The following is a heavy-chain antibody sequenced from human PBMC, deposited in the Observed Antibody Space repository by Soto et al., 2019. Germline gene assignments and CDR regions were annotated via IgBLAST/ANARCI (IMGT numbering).Heavy chain of an antibody. D-gene: IGHD6-13*01. J-gene: IGHJ4*02. CDR3: ASHISSSWYEYYFDY. V-gene: IGHV1-69*02. CDR2: IIPILGIA. CDR1: GGTFSSYT. Sequence: ASVKVSCKASGGTFSSYTISWVRQAPGQGLEWMGRIIPILGIANYAQKFQGRVTITADKSTSPAYMELSSLESEDTAVYYCASHISSSWYEYYFDYWGQGTLVTVSS.